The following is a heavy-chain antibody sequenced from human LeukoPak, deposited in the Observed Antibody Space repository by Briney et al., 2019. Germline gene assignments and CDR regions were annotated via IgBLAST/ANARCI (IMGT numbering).Heavy chain of an antibody. CDR2: IFYSGST. CDR3: ATVDTAIGGFDP. J-gene: IGHJ5*02. CDR1: SGSISTSNYY. D-gene: IGHD5-18*01. Sequence: SETLSLTCTVSSGSISTSNYYWGWVRQPPGKALEWIGNIFYSGSTYYSPSLKSRVTISLDTSKNQFSLKLSSVTAADTAVYYCATVDTAIGGFDPWGQGTLVTVSS. V-gene: IGHV4-39*01.